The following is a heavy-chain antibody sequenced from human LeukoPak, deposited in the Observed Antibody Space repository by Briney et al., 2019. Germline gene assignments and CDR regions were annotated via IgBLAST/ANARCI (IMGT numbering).Heavy chain of an antibody. V-gene: IGHV3-7*01. CDR2: IKQDGSEK. J-gene: IGHJ4*02. CDR3: ARDMRAAAGNFDY. CDR1: GFTFSSYW. Sequence: PGGSLRLSCAASGFTFSSYWMSWVRQAPGKGLEWVANIKQDGSEKYYVDSVKGRFTIPRDNAKNSLYLQMNSLRAEDTAVYYCARDMRAAAGNFDYWGQGTLVTVSS. D-gene: IGHD6-13*01.